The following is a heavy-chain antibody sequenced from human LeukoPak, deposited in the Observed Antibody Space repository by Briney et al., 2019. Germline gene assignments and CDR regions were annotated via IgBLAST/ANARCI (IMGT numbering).Heavy chain of an antibody. CDR3: ARDRRDYYYYYYGMDV. CDR1: GYTFTSYG. J-gene: IGHJ6*02. D-gene: IGHD4-11*01. V-gene: IGHV1-18*01. CDR2: ISAYNGNT. Sequence: ASVKVSCKASGYTFTSYGISWVRQAPGQGLEWMGWISAYNGNTNYAQKLQGRVTMTTDTSTSTAYMELGSLRSDDTAVYYCARDRRDYYYYYYGMDVWGQGTTVTVSS.